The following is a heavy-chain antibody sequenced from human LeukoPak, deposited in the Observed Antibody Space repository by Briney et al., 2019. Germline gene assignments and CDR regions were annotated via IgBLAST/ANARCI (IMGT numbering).Heavy chain of an antibody. Sequence: SETLSLTCAVSGGSISSSNWWSWVRQPPGKGLEWIGEIYHSGSTNYNPSLKSRVTISVDTSKSQFSLKLTSVTAADTAVYYCARKEGGELVNTRRWFDPWGQGTLVTVSS. CDR1: GGSISSSNW. V-gene: IGHV4-4*02. J-gene: IGHJ5*02. D-gene: IGHD6-13*01. CDR2: IYHSGST. CDR3: ARKEGGELVNTRRWFDP.